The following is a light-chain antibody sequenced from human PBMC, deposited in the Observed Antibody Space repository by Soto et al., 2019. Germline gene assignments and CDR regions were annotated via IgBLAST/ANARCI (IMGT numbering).Light chain of an antibody. J-gene: IGKJ1*01. CDR3: QQYGTSPRGT. CDR2: VAS. V-gene: IGKV3-20*01. Sequence: DIVVPQSPGTLSLSPGERATLSCRASQRVGSTFFAWYQQKPGQAPRLLTFVASNRATGIPDRFSGSGSGTDLTLIIRRLELEDFAMYYCQQYGTSPRGTFGQGTKGEVK. CDR1: QRVGSTF.